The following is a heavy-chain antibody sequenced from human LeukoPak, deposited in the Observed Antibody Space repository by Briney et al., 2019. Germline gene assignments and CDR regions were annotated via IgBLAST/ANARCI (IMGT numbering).Heavy chain of an antibody. CDR1: GFTFSSYW. Sequence: GGSLRLSCAASGFTFSSYWMHWVRQAPGKGLVWVSRIKSDGSTNYADSVKGRFTISRDDAKNTVSLQMNSLRAEDTGVYYCARAPSEIGGYYPEYFRHWGQGTLVTVSS. V-gene: IGHV3-74*01. D-gene: IGHD3-22*01. CDR3: ARAPSEIGGYYPEYFRH. CDR2: IKSDGST. J-gene: IGHJ1*01.